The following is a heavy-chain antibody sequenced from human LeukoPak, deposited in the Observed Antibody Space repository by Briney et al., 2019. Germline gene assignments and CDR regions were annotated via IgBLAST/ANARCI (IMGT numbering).Heavy chain of an antibody. CDR3: GRDNYGPFDY. V-gene: IGHV1-2*02. CDR1: GYSITDYY. D-gene: IGHD3-16*01. Sequence: ASVKVSCKASGYSITDYYIHWVRQTRGQGLEWLGWGDPRSGAAVYAQKFQGRVTMTRDTSLNTAYMEMTGLIPDDTAVYSCGRDNYGPFDYWGQGTLVTVSS. J-gene: IGHJ4*02. CDR2: GDPRSGAA.